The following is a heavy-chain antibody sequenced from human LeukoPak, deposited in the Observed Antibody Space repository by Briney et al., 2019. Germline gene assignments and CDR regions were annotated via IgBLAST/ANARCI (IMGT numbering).Heavy chain of an antibody. CDR2: TYYRSKWYT. V-gene: IGHV6-1*01. J-gene: IGHJ4*02. CDR1: GDSVSNNNDA. CDR3: ARGNSGVAVARFDY. D-gene: IGHD6-19*01. Sequence: SQTLPLTCAISGDSVSNNNDAWNWIRQSPSRGLEWLGRTYYRSKWYTDSAVSVNSRITINPDTSKNQFSLQLTSVTPEDSAVYYCARGNSGVAVARFDYWGQGTLVTVSS.